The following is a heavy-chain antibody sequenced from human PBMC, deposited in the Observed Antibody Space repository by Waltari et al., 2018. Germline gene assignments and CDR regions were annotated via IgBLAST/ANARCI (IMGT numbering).Heavy chain of an antibody. CDR1: GFTFSSYD. V-gene: IGHV3-13*01. D-gene: IGHD3-16*02. Sequence: EVQLVESGGGLVQPGGSLRLSCAASGFTFSSYDMHWVRQATGKGLEWVSAIGTAGDTYYPGSVKGRFTISRENAKNSLYLQMNSLRAGDTAVYYCARGQYRKREYYYYGMDVWGQGTTVTVSS. CDR2: IGTAGDT. CDR3: ARGQYRKREYYYYGMDV. J-gene: IGHJ6*02.